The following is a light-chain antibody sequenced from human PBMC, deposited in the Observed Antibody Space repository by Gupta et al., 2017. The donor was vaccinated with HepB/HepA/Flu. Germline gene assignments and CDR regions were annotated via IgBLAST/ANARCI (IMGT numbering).Light chain of an antibody. CDR1: ESLVYSDGVTY. J-gene: IGKJ5*01. V-gene: IGKV2-30*01. CDR3: LQGTHWPPNT. Sequence: DVVMTQSPLSLSVTLGQPASISCWSSESLVYSDGVTYLNWFHQRPGQSPRRLLYEVSTRDSGVPDRFSGSGSGTDFTLKISRVEAADVGIYYCLQGTHWPPNTFGQGTRLEIK. CDR2: EVS.